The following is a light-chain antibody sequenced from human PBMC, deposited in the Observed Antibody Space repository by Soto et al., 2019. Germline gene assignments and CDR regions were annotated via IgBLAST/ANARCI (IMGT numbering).Light chain of an antibody. CDR3: QQRRNWVS. CDR1: QSVETD. CDR2: DTS. V-gene: IGKV3-11*01. Sequence: IPLTHSPAILSLSPGERATLSCRASQSVETDLAWYQQKPGQPPRLLIYDTSKRASGVPARFSGSGSGTDFTLSISSLEPEDFAVYFCQQRRNWVSFGPGTRVD. J-gene: IGKJ3*01.